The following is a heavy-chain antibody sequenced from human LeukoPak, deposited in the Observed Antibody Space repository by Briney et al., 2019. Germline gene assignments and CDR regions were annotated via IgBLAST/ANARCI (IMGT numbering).Heavy chain of an antibody. CDR1: RGTFSSYA. CDR2: IIPVFGTA. D-gene: IGHD2-15*01. V-gene: IGHV1-69*13. J-gene: IGHJ3*02. Sequence: SVKVSCKASRGTFSSYAISWVRQAPGQGLEWMGGIIPVFGTANYAQKFQGRVTITADESTSTAYMELSSLRSEDTAVYYCARDRVVGLGIDNAFDIWGHGTMVTVSS. CDR3: ARDRVVGLGIDNAFDI.